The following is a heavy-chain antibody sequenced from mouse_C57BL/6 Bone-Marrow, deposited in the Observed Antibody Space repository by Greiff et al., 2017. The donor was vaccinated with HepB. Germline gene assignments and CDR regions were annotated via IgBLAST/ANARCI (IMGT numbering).Heavy chain of an antibody. CDR2: IDPEDGDT. Sequence: DVQLQESGAELVRPGASVKLSCTASGFNIKDYYMHWVKQRPEQGLEWIGRIDPEDGDTEYAPKFQGKATMTADTSSNTAYLQLSSLTSEDTAVYYCTNYYGSSPYYAMDYWGQGTSVTVSS. J-gene: IGHJ4*01. CDR1: GFNIKDYY. V-gene: IGHV14-1*01. CDR3: TNYYGSSPYYAMDY. D-gene: IGHD1-1*01.